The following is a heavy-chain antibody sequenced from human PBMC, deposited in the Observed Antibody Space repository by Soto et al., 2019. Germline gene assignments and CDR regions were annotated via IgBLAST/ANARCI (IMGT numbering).Heavy chain of an antibody. Sequence: QVQLVQSGAEEKKPGASVKVSCKASGYTFTGYAMHWVRQAPGQRLEWMGWINAGNGNTKYSQKFQGRVTITRDTSASTAYMELSSLRSEHTAVYYCARAVAVAPDFDYWGQGTLVSVSS. D-gene: IGHD6-19*01. CDR2: INAGNGNT. J-gene: IGHJ4*02. CDR3: ARAVAVAPDFDY. CDR1: GYTFTGYA. V-gene: IGHV1-3*05.